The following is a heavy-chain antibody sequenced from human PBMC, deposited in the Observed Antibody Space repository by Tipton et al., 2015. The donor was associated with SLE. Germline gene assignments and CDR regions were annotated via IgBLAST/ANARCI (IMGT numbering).Heavy chain of an antibody. CDR3: AKGGRGTGAHFDY. D-gene: IGHD1-1*01. CDR2: IWYDGSNK. J-gene: IGHJ4*02. V-gene: IGHV3-33*06. CDR1: GFTLSSYG. Sequence: SLRLSCAASGFTLSSYGMHWVRQAPGKGLEGVAGIWYDGSNKYYADSVKGRFTISRDTSKNPLYLQMNSLRAEDTAENDCAKGGRGTGAHFDYWGQGTLVTVSS.